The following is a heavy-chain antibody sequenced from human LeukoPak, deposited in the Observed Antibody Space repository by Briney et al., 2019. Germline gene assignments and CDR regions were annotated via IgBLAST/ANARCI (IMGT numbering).Heavy chain of an antibody. D-gene: IGHD3-22*01. CDR2: AYGDGSDK. J-gene: IGHJ4*02. V-gene: IGHV3-33*01. CDR1: GFTFNRYG. CDR3: ATGSGHYYDH. Sequence: GGSLRHSCAASGFTFNRYGMHWVRQAPGKGREWVAVAYGDGSDKYYADSVKGRFTTSKDLSQNTLYMQMNSLSAEDTAMYYCATGSGHYYDHWGQGTLVTVSS.